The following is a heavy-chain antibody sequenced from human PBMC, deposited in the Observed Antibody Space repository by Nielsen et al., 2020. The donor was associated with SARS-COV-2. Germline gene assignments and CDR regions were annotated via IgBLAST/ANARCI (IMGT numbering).Heavy chain of an antibody. Sequence: SETLSLTCSVSGVSMSSYYWSWIRQPAGKGLEWIGRFDSSGSGNYNPSLKSRVVMSVDTPKNQFSLKLNSVTAADTAVYYCARQYSNGWYDDWGQGILVTVFS. CDR2: FDSSGSG. CDR1: GVSMSSYY. V-gene: IGHV4-4*07. D-gene: IGHD6-19*01. J-gene: IGHJ4*02. CDR3: ARQYSNGWYDD.